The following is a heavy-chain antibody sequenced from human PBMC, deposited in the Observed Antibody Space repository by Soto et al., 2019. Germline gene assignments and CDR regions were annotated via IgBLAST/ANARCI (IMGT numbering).Heavy chain of an antibody. CDR3: ARVLAARASRDFDY. Sequence: QVQLQQWGAGLLKPSETLSLTCAVYGGSFSTDYWSWNRQPPGKGLEWIGEINPSGGTNYNPSLKSRVTVSVATSKNQFSLKLSSVTAADTAVYYCARVLAARASRDFDYWGQGTLVTVSS. V-gene: IGHV4-34*01. D-gene: IGHD6-6*01. CDR2: INPSGGT. CDR1: GGSFSTDY. J-gene: IGHJ4*02.